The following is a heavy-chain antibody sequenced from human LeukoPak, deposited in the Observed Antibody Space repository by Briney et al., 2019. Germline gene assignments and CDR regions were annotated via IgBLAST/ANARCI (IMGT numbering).Heavy chain of an antibody. D-gene: IGHD2-2*01. CDR1: GFTFSSYS. Sequence: SGGSLRLSCAASGFTFSSYSMNWVRQAPGKGLEWVSSISSSSSYIYYADSVKDRFTISRDNAKNPLYLQMNSLRAEDTAVYYCATRDQLQHDAFDIWGQGTMVTVSS. J-gene: IGHJ3*02. V-gene: IGHV3-21*01. CDR2: ISSSSSYI. CDR3: ATRDQLQHDAFDI.